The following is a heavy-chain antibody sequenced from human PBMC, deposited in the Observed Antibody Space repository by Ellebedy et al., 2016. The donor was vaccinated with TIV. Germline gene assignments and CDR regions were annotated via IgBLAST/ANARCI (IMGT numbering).Heavy chain of an antibody. CDR3: ARSVAGSPDY. V-gene: IGHV3-11*03. Sequence: GESLKISXAASGFSFSDYYMAWIRQAPGKGLAWVAYITMSGTYTNYADSVKGRLTISRDNAKNSLYLQMNSLRAEDTAVYYCARSVAGSPDYWGQGTLVSVSS. CDR1: GFSFSDYY. D-gene: IGHD6-19*01. CDR2: ITMSGTYT. J-gene: IGHJ4*02.